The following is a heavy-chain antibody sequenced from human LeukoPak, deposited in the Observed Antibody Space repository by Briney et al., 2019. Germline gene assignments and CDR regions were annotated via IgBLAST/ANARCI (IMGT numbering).Heavy chain of an antibody. Sequence: SETLSLTCTVSGYSISSGYYWGWIRQPPGKGLEWIGSIYHSGSTYYNPSLKSRVTISVDTSRNQFSLKLNSVTAADTAVYYCAKSNGYGLVDIWGQGTMVIVS. V-gene: IGHV4-38-2*02. D-gene: IGHD3-10*01. CDR3: AKSNGYGLVDI. CDR1: GYSISSGYY. J-gene: IGHJ3*02. CDR2: IYHSGST.